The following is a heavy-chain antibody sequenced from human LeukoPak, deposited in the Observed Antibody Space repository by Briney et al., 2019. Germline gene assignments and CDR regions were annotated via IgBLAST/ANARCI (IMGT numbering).Heavy chain of an antibody. CDR3: AKPYYDFWSAYSGGGSMNV. J-gene: IGHJ6*02. V-gene: IGHV3-30*18. D-gene: IGHD3-3*01. CDR2: ISFDGSNK. CDR1: GFTLSYYG. Sequence: PGGSLRLSCAASGFTLSYYGMHWVRQAPGKGLEGVAFISFDGSNKYYADSVKGRFAISRDNSENTLYLRMNSLRAEDTALYYCAKPYYDFWSAYSGGGSMNVWGRGTTVTVSS.